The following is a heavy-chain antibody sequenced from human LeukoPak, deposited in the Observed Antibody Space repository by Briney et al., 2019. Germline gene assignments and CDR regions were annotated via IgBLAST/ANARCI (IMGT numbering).Heavy chain of an antibody. CDR1: GGSISSGGYY. Sequence: SQTLSLTCTVSGGSISSGGYYWSWIRQHPGKGLEWIGYIYYSGSTYYNPSLKSRVTISVDTSKNQFSLKLSSVTAADTAVYYCARGLNYDSRAFDIWSQGTMVTVSS. CDR3: ARGLNYDSRAFDI. CDR2: IYYSGST. D-gene: IGHD3-22*01. V-gene: IGHV4-31*03. J-gene: IGHJ3*02.